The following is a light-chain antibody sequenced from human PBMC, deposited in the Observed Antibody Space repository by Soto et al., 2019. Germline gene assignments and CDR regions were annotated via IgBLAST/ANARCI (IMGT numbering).Light chain of an antibody. V-gene: IGLV4-60*03. CDR1: SGHSTYI. J-gene: IGLJ3*02. CDR3: ETWDSNTRV. Sequence: QSVLTQSSSASASLGSSVKLTCTLSSGHSTYIIAWHQQQPGKAPRYLVNLEGSGSYNKGSGIPDRFSGSSSGADRYLTISNLQSEDEADYFCETWDSNTRVFGGGTQLTVL. CDR2: LEGSGSY.